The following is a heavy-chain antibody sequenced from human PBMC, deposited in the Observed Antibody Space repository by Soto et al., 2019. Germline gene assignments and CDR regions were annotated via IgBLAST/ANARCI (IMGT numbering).Heavy chain of an antibody. V-gene: IGHV1-18*04. CDR1: GYTFTSYG. Sequence: ASVKVSCKASGYTFTSYGISWVRQAPGQGLEWMGWISAYNGNTNYAQKLQGRVTMTTDTSTSTAYMEPRSLRSDDTAVYYCAREGYYDILTGYSYGMDVWGKGTTVTVSS. CDR3: AREGYYDILTGYSYGMDV. J-gene: IGHJ6*04. D-gene: IGHD3-9*01. CDR2: ISAYNGNT.